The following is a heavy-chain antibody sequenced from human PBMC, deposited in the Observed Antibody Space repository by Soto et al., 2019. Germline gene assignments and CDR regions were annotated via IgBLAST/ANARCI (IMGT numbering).Heavy chain of an antibody. J-gene: IGHJ4*02. CDR3: ASWAGYSK. V-gene: IGHV1-8*01. CDR2: MRPNNGNT. Sequence: QVQRVQSGAEVKKPGASVKVSCKASGYTFTNYDINWVRQATGQGLEGMGWMRPNNGNTGYAQKFQGRVTMTRNTSINTAYMELSSLRSEDTAVYYCASWAGYSKWGQGTLVTVSS. CDR1: GYTFTNYD. D-gene: IGHD3-9*01.